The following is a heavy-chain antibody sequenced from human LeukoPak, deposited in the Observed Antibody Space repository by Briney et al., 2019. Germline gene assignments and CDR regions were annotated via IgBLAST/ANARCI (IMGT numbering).Heavy chain of an antibody. Sequence: GGSLRLSCAASGFTFSSYAMSWVRQAPGKGLEWVSAISGSGGSTYYADSVKGRFTISRDNSKNTLYLQMNSLRAEDTAVYYCAKDRYCSSTSCYTDSNWFDPWGQGTLVTVSS. D-gene: IGHD2-2*02. CDR2: ISGSGGST. V-gene: IGHV3-23*01. CDR3: AKDRYCSSTSCYTDSNWFDP. CDR1: GFTFSSYA. J-gene: IGHJ5*02.